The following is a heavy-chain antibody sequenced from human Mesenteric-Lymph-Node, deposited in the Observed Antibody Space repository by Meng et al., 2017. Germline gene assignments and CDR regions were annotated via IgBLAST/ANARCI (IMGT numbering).Heavy chain of an antibody. D-gene: IGHD3-22*01. CDR3: ARYQYYDVSGYYSRTPFAY. V-gene: IGHV3-23*01. Sequence: GESLKISCAASGFTFRHCAMGWVRQAPGKGLEWVSTVSGTGGSTYYADSVMGRCTISRDNSKNTLSLEMNSLRAEDTAVYYCARYQYYDVSGYYSRTPFAYWGQGTLVTVSS. CDR1: GFTFRHCA. CDR2: VSGTGGST. J-gene: IGHJ4*02.